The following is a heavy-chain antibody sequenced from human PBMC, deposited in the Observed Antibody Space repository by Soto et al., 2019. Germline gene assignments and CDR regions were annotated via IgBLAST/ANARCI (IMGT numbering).Heavy chain of an antibody. CDR1: GYTFTSYA. J-gene: IGHJ6*02. D-gene: IGHD6-13*01. CDR3: ARRSSWDDYYYYYGMDV. CDR2: INAGNGNT. Sequence: ASVKVSCKASGYTFTSYAMHWVRQAPGQRLEWMGWINAGNGNTKYSQKFQGRVTITRDTSASTAYMELSSLRSEDTAVYYCARRSSWDDYYYYYGMDVWGQGTTVTVS. V-gene: IGHV1-3*01.